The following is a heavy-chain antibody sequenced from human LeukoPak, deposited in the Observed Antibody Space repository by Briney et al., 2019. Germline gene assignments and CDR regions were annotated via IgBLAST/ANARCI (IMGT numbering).Heavy chain of an antibody. CDR1: GFTFSSYS. J-gene: IGHJ4*02. CDR3: AKGASFDY. V-gene: IGHV3-48*04. CDR2: ISSSSSTI. Sequence: GGSLRLSCAASGFTFSSYSMNWVRQAPGKGLEWVSYISSSSSTIYYAGSVKGRFTISRDNAKNSLYLQMNSLRAEDTAVYYCAKGASFDYWGQGTLVTVSS.